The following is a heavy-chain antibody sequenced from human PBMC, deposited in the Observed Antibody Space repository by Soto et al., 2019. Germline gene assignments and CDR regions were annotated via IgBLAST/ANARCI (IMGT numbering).Heavy chain of an antibody. V-gene: IGHV1-3*01. Sequence: GASVKLSCTASGDTFTIYAMHWVRQAPGQRLEWMGWINAGNGNTKYSQKFQGRVTITRDTSASTAYMKLSSLRSEDTAVYYCARGVAGPLHWFDPWGQGTLVTVSS. CDR1: GDTFTIYA. CDR3: ARGVAGPLHWFDP. D-gene: IGHD6-19*01. CDR2: INAGNGNT. J-gene: IGHJ5*02.